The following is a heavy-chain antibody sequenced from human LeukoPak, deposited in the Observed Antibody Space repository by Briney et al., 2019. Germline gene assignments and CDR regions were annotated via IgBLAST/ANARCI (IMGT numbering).Heavy chain of an antibody. CDR1: GFTFSSYS. Sequence: PGGSLRLSCAASGFTFSSYSMNWVRQAPGKGLEWVGRIKSKTDGGTTDYAAPVKGRFTISRDDSKNTLYLQMNSLKTEDTAVYYCTTVVWQWLVTLPVYFDYWGQGTLVTVSS. CDR3: TTVVWQWLVTLPVYFDY. D-gene: IGHD6-19*01. J-gene: IGHJ4*02. V-gene: IGHV3-15*01. CDR2: IKSKTDGGTT.